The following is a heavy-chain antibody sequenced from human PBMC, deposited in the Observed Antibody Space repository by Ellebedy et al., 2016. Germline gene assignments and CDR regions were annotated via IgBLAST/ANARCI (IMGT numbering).Heavy chain of an antibody. D-gene: IGHD2-15*01. CDR1: GFTFSNAW. V-gene: IGHV3-15*01. J-gene: IGHJ4*02. Sequence: GESLKISCAASGFTFSNAWMSWVRQAPGKGLEWVGRIKSKTDGGTTDYAAPVKGRFTISRDDSKNTLYLQMNSLKTEDTAVYYCTTGEEYCSGGSCYSGLNMHWGQGTLVTVSS. CDR3: TTGEEYCSGGSCYSGLNMH. CDR2: IKSKTDGGTT.